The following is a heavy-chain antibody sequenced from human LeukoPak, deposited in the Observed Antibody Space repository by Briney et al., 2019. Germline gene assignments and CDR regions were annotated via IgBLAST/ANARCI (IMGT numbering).Heavy chain of an antibody. V-gene: IGHV4-34*01. CDR2: INHSGST. Sequence: SKTLSLTCAVYGGSFSGYYWSWIRQPPGKGLEWIGEINHSGSTNYNPSLKSRVTISVDTSKNQFSLKLSSVTAADTAVYYCASQVSLRYFDWLPDYWGQGTLVTVSS. D-gene: IGHD3-9*01. CDR3: ASQVSLRYFDWLPDY. J-gene: IGHJ4*02. CDR1: GGSFSGYY.